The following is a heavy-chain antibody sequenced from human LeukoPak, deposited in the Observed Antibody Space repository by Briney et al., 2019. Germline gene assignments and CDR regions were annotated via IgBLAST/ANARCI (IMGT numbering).Heavy chain of an antibody. V-gene: IGHV1-8*01. J-gene: IGHJ5*02. Sequence: GASVKVSCKASGYTFTSYDINWVRQATGQGLEWMGWMSPNSGDTGYAQKFQGRVTMTRNTSIDTADMELSDLRSEDTAVYYCARVTRYCRGGSCYNWFDPWGQGTLVTVSS. CDR3: ARVTRYCRGGSCYNWFDP. CDR1: GYTFTSYD. D-gene: IGHD2-15*01. CDR2: MSPNSGDT.